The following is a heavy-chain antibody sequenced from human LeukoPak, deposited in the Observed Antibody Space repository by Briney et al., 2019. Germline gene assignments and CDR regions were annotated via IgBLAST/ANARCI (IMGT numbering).Heavy chain of an antibody. D-gene: IGHD1-26*01. CDR2: IYYSGST. V-gene: IGHV4-39*07. J-gene: IGHJ4*02. CDR1: GGSISSSSYY. Sequence: ETLSLTCTVSGGSISSSSYYWGWIRQPPGKGLEWIGSIYYSGSTYYNPSLKSRVTISVDTSKNQFSLKLSSVTAADTAVYYCARGPGEATWVDYWGQGTLVTVSS. CDR3: ARGPGEATWVDY.